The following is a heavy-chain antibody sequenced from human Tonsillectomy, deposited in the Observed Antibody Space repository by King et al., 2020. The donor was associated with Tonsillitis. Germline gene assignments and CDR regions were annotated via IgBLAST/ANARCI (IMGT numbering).Heavy chain of an antibody. Sequence: VQLVESGGGLVQPGGSLRLSCAASGFTFSNYAMSWVRQAPGKGLEWVSAISGSSGNTYYADSVKGRFTISRDNSKNTLYLQMNSLRAEDTAIYYCAKRLKENYYYYGMDVWGQGTTVTVSS. J-gene: IGHJ6*02. CDR1: GFTFSNYA. CDR3: AKRLKENYYYYGMDV. D-gene: IGHD3-16*01. V-gene: IGHV3-23*04. CDR2: ISGSSGNT.